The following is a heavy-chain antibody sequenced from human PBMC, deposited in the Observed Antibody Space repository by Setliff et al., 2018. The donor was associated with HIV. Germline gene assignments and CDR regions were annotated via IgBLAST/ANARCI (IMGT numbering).Heavy chain of an antibody. Sequence: GSLRLSCAASGFTFSNSWMTWVRQAPGKGLEWVANIKKDGSDKFYVDSVKGRFAISRDNAKNSLYLQMNSLKTEDTAVYYCTTDLPYGYHNDYWGPGTLVTVSS. CDR1: GFTFSNSW. CDR2: IKKDGSDK. D-gene: IGHD2-2*01. V-gene: IGHV3-7*03. J-gene: IGHJ4*02. CDR3: TTDLPYGYHNDY.